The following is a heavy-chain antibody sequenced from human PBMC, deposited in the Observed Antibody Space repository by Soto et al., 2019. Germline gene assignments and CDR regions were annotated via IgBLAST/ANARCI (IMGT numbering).Heavy chain of an antibody. D-gene: IGHD2-2*02. CDR3: ATLPPRIEVTVLPIPT. CDR1: GGSISSGDYY. V-gene: IGHV4-39*07. CDR2: IYYSGST. Sequence: SETLSLTCTVSGGSISSGDYYWGWIRQPPGKGLEWIGSIYYSGSTYYNPSLKSRVTISVDTSKNQFSLKLSSVTAADTAVYYCATLPPRIEVTVLPIPTWGQGTLVTVSS. J-gene: IGHJ5*02.